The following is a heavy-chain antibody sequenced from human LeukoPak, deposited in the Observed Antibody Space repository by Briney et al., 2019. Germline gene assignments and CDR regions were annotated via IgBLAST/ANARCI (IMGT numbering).Heavy chain of an antibody. CDR3: AKEEGYIYGLLDY. J-gene: IGHJ4*02. CDR2: ISGSGGTT. V-gene: IGHV3-23*01. Sequence: GGSLGLSCAASGFTFSNYAMSWVRQAPGKGLEWVSSISGSGGTTYYADSVKGRFTISRDNSKNTLYLQMNSLRAEDTAVYYCAKEEGYIYGLLDYWGQGTLVTVSS. CDR1: GFTFSNYA. D-gene: IGHD5-18*01.